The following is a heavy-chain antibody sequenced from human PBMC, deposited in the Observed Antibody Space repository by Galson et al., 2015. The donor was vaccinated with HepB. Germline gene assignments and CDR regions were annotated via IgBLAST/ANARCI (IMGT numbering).Heavy chain of an antibody. Sequence: PALVKPTQTLTLTCTFFGFSLSTSGMCVSWIRQPPGKALEWLALIDWDDDKYYSTSLKTRLTISRDTSKNQVVLTMTNMDPVDTATYYCAREYYYGSGSYYINYGMDVWGQGTTVTVSS. D-gene: IGHD3-10*01. J-gene: IGHJ6*02. CDR2: IDWDDDK. V-gene: IGHV2-70*01. CDR3: AREYYYGSGSYYINYGMDV. CDR1: GFSLSTSGMC.